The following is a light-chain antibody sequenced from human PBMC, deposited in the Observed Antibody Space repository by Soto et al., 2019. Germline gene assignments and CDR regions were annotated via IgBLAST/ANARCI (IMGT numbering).Light chain of an antibody. CDR2: DVS. V-gene: IGKV3-11*01. CDR1: QSVSSF. CDR3: QQRINWPLT. Sequence: EIVLTQSPATLSLSPGERATLSCKASQSVSSFLAWYQQKPGQAPRLLIYDVSSRATGSPTRFSGSGSGTDFTLTISSLEPEDFAVYYCQQRINWPLTFGGGPKVEIK. J-gene: IGKJ4*01.